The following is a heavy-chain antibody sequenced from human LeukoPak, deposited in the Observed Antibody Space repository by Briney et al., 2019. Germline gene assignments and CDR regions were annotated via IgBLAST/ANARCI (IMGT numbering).Heavy chain of an antibody. CDR2: ISSNGGST. V-gene: IGHV3-64*01. D-gene: IGHD6-13*01. Sequence: GGSPRLSCAASGFTFSSYAMHWVRQAPGKGLEYVSAISSNGGSTYYANSVKGRFTISRDNSKNTLYLQMGSLRAEDMAVYYCASGSRGIAAYWGQGTLVTVSS. J-gene: IGHJ4*02. CDR1: GFTFSSYA. CDR3: ASGSRGIAAY.